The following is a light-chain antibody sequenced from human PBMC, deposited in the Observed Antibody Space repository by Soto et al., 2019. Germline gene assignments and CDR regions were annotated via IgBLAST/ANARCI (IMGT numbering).Light chain of an antibody. V-gene: IGKV3-20*01. CDR2: GAS. J-gene: IGKJ5*01. CDR3: QQYNNWPPIT. CDR1: QSVSSSY. Sequence: EIVVTQSPGTLSLSPGERATLSCRASQSVSSSYLAWYQQKPGQAPRLLIYGASSRATGIPDRFSGSGSGTDFTLTISRLEPEDFAVYYCQQYNNWPPITFGQGTRLAIK.